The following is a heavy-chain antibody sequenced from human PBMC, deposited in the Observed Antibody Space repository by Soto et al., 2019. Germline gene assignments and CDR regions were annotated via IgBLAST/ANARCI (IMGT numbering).Heavy chain of an antibody. D-gene: IGHD3-16*01. Sequence: EVQLVESGGGLVQPGRSLRLSCAASGFTFDNYAMHWVRQAPGKGLEWVSGISWNSDTIGYADSVKGRFTISRDNAKRSLNLQMNGLRTEDTALYYCAKGGGRGSFYGGCEHWGQGTLVTVSS. J-gene: IGHJ4*02. CDR2: ISWNSDTI. CDR1: GFTFDNYA. CDR3: AKGGGRGSFYGGCEH. V-gene: IGHV3-9*01.